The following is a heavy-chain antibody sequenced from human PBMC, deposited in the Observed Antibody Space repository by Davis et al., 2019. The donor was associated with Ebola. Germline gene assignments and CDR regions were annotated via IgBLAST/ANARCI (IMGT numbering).Heavy chain of an antibody. CDR2: ISSSSSYI. D-gene: IGHD5-18*01. CDR3: AREKEADTAMVYYGMDV. Sequence: PGGSLRLSCAASGFTFSSYSMNWVRQAPGKGLEWVSSISSSSSYIYYADSVKGRFTISRDNAKNSLYLQMNSLRAEDTAVYYCAREKEADTAMVYYGMDVWGQGTTVTVSS. J-gene: IGHJ6*02. CDR1: GFTFSSYS. V-gene: IGHV3-21*01.